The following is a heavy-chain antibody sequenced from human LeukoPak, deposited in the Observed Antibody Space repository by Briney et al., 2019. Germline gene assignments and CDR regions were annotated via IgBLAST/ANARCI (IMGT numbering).Heavy chain of an antibody. CDR1: GGTFSSYA. J-gene: IGHJ5*02. V-gene: IGHV1-69*13. D-gene: IGHD6-13*01. CDR3: AKGSPVEQQLVRRRPTHENWFDP. CDR2: IIPIFGTA. Sequence: GASVKVSCKDSGGTFSSYAISWVRQAPGQGLEWMGGIIPIFGTANYAQKFQGRVTITADESTSTAYKELSSLRSEDTAVYYCAKGSPVEQQLVRRRPTHENWFDPWGQGTLVTVSS.